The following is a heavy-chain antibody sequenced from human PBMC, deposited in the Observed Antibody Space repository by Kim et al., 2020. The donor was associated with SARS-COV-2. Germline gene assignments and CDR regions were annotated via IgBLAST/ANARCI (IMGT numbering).Heavy chain of an antibody. V-gene: IGHV3-23*01. J-gene: IGHJ4*02. CDR3: AKDPRYFDWLLTGY. D-gene: IGHD3-9*01. Sequence: ADSVKGRFTNSGDKSKNTLYLQMNSLRAEDTAVYYCAKDPRYFDWLLTGYWGQGALVTVSS.